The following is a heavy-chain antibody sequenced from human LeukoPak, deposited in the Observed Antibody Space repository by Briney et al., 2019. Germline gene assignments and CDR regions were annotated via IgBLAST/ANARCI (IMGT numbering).Heavy chain of an antibody. CDR3: ARARLIRAPYFDY. CDR1: GFTFSSYA. V-gene: IGHV3-30-3*01. CDR2: ISYDGSNK. Sequence: QSGGSLRLSCAASGFTFSSYAMHWVRQAPGKGLEWVAVISYDGSNKYYADSVKGRFTISRDNSKNTLYLQMNSLRAEDTAVYYCARARLIRAPYFDYWGQGTLVTVFS. J-gene: IGHJ4*02.